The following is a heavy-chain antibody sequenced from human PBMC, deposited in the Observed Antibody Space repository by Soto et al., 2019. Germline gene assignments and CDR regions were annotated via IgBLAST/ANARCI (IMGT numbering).Heavy chain of an antibody. CDR1: GVSFTNHG. CDR2: FTPKFGTA. J-gene: IGHJ2*01. D-gene: IGHD5-12*01. Sequence: QVQLVQSGAEVKKPGSSVKVSCRASGVSFTNHGISWLRQAPGQGLEWIGGFTPKFGTANYAPKFQGRVSITADESRTTGSVTLSTLRPQDTAVYFCASGVVSGFEHWYFDLWSRGTLITV. CDR3: ASGVVSGFEHWYFDL. V-gene: IGHV1-69*01.